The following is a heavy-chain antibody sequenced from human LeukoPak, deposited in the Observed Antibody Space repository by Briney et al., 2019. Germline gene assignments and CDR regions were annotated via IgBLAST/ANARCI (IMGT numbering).Heavy chain of an antibody. V-gene: IGHV4-31*02. J-gene: IGHJ4*02. D-gene: IGHD1-26*01. CDR2: IYYSGST. Sequence: SETLSLTWTVSGGSISSGGYYWSWIRQHPGKGLEWIGYIYYSGSTYYNPSLKSRVTIPVDTSKNQFSLKLSSVTAADTAAYYCARDGRRATSLQYLLWGQGTLVTVSS. CDR1: GGSISSGGYY. CDR3: ARDGRRATSLQYLL.